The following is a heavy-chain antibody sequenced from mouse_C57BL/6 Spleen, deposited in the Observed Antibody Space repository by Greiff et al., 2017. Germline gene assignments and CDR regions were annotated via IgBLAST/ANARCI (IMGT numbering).Heavy chain of an antibody. V-gene: IGHV1-69*01. Sequence: QVQLQQPGAELVMPGASVKLSCKASGYTFTSYWMHWVKQRPGQGLEWIGEIDPSDSYTNYNQKFKGKSTLTVDKSSSTAYMQLSSLTSEDSAVYYCARKGGYYYGSSWFAYWGQGTLVTVSA. D-gene: IGHD1-1*01. CDR3: ARKGGYYYGSSWFAY. CDR1: GYTFTSYW. CDR2: IDPSDSYT. J-gene: IGHJ3*01.